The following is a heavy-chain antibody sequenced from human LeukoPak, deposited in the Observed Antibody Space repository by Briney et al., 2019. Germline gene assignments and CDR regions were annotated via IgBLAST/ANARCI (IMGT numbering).Heavy chain of an antibody. D-gene: IGHD3-10*01. CDR2: INHSGST. CDR1: GGSFSGYY. CDR3: RARVWFGELNYYYYYMDV. Sequence: SETLSLTCAVYGGSFSGYYWSWIRQPPGKGLEWIGEINHSGSTNYNPSLKSRVTISVDTSKNQFSLKLSSVTAADTAVYYCRARVWFGELNYYYYYMDVWGKGTTVTVSS. V-gene: IGHV4-34*01. J-gene: IGHJ6*03.